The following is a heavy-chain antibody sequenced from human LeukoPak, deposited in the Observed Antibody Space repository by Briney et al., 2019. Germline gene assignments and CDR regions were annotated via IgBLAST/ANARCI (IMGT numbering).Heavy chain of an antibody. J-gene: IGHJ4*02. D-gene: IGHD6-19*01. CDR3: ARRVGSSGSNYYFDY. CDR2: IYYSGST. CDR1: GGSISSSSYY. Sequence: SETLSLTCTVSGGSISSSSYYWGWIRQPPGKGLEWIGSIYYSGSTYYNPSLKSRVTISVDTSKNQFSLKLSSVTAAGTAVYYCARRVGSSGSNYYFDYWGQGTLVTVSS. V-gene: IGHV4-39*01.